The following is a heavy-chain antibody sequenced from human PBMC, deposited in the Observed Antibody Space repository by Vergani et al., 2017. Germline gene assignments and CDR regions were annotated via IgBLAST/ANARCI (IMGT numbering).Heavy chain of an antibody. Sequence: QVQLQESGPRLVRPSQTLSLTCTVSGGSINTGAHYWSWIRQPAGKGLEWIGRVYTSGMTNYNPSLKSRVTILVDRSKSQLSLKLTSVTAGDTAVYFCARAYYDILTGYDYWGQGTLVTVSS. CDR1: GGSINTGAHY. J-gene: IGHJ4*02. D-gene: IGHD3-9*01. V-gene: IGHV4-61*02. CDR3: ARAYYDILTGYDY. CDR2: VYTSGMT.